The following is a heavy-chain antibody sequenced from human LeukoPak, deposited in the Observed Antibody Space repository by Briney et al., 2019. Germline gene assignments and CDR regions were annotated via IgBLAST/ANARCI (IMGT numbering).Heavy chain of an antibody. V-gene: IGHV1-69*13. J-gene: IGHJ4*02. CDR1: GYTFTGYY. CDR3: ASAKYSSSWYPSYYFDY. CDR2: IIPIFGTA. Sequence: SVKVSCKASGYTFTGYYMHWVRQAPGQGLEWMGWIIPIFGTANYAQKFQGRVTITADESTSTAYMELSSLRSEDTAAYYCASAKYSSSWYPSYYFDYWGQGTLVTVSS. D-gene: IGHD6-13*01.